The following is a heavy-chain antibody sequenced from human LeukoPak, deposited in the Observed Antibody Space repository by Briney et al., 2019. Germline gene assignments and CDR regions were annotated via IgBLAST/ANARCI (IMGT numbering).Heavy chain of an antibody. CDR1: GFTFSSYG. V-gene: IGHV3-30*03. CDR3: ASLIVATGGEDY. Sequence: GGSLRLSCAASGFTFSSYGMHWVRQAPGKGLEWVAVISYDGSNKYYADSVKGRFTISRDNAKNSLYLQMNSLRAEDTALYYCASLIVATGGEDYWGQATLVTVSS. D-gene: IGHD5-12*01. J-gene: IGHJ4*02. CDR2: ISYDGSNK.